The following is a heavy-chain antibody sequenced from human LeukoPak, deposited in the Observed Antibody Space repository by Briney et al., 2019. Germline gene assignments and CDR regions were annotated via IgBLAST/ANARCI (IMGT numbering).Heavy chain of an antibody. J-gene: IGHJ4*02. D-gene: IGHD4-17*01. Sequence: SETLSLTCTVSGSSISSYYWSWIRQPPGKGLEWIGYIYYSGSTNYNPSLKSRVTISVDTSKNQFSLKLSSVTAADTAVYYCARGIYGDYFDYWGQGTLVTVSS. V-gene: IGHV4-59*01. CDR3: ARGIYGDYFDY. CDR1: GSSISSYY. CDR2: IYYSGST.